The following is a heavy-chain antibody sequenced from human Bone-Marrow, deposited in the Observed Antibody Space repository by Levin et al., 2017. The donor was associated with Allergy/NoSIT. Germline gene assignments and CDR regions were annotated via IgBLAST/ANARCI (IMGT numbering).Heavy chain of an antibody. CDR2: ISSSSSYI. V-gene: IGHV3-21*01. D-gene: IGHD3-10*01. Sequence: GGSLRLSCAASGFTFSSYSMNWVRQAPGKGLEWVSSISSSSSYIYYADSVKGRFTISRDNAKNSLYLQMNSLRAEDTAVYYCARGSVRGVISNYYYGMDVWGQGTTVTVSS. CDR1: GFTFSSYS. J-gene: IGHJ6*02. CDR3: ARGSVRGVISNYYYGMDV.